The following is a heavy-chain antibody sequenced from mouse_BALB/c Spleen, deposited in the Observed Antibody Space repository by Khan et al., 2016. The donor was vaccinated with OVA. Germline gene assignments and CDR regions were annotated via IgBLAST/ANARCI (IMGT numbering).Heavy chain of an antibody. V-gene: IGHV1-4*01. D-gene: IGHD2-10*01. CDR2: INPSNDYT. CDR3: TREGPYYGNYCAWFAY. Sequence: QVQLKESGAELARPGASVKMSCKASGYTFTSYTMHWVKQRPGQGLEWIGYINPSNDYTNYNQKFKDKATLTADKSSSTAYMQLSSLTSEDSAVYYCTREGPYYGNYCAWFAYWGQGTLVTVSA. J-gene: IGHJ3*01. CDR1: GYTFTSYT.